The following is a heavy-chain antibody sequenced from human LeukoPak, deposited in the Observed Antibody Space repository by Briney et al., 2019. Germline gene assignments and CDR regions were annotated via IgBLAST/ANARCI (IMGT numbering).Heavy chain of an antibody. D-gene: IGHD3-16*02. V-gene: IGHV3-48*01. J-gene: IGHJ4*02. Sequence: GGSLRLSCAASGFTFSSYSMNWVRQAPGKGLEWVSYISSSSTIYYADSVKGRFTISRDNAKNSLYLQMNGLRAEDTAVYYCARAHHRRVYDYVWGSYPYWGQGTLVTVSS. CDR3: ARAHHRRVYDYVWGSYPY. CDR1: GFTFSSYS. CDR2: ISSSSTI.